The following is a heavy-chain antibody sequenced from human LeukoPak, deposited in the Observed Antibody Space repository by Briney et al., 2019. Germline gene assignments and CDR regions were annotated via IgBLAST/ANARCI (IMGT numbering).Heavy chain of an antibody. J-gene: IGHJ4*02. Sequence: PSETLSLTCSVSGGSIRSSSYYWDWIRQPPGKGPEWIRSIYYSGSTYYNPSLKSRVTISVDTSKNQFSLKLSSVTAADTAVYYCARKDYGDFYFDYWGQGTLVTVSS. D-gene: IGHD4-17*01. CDR2: IYYSGST. V-gene: IGHV4-39*01. CDR1: GGSIRSSSYY. CDR3: ARKDYGDFYFDY.